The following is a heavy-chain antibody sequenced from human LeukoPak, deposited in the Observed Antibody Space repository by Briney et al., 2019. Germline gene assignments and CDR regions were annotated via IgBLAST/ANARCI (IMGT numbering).Heavy chain of an antibody. D-gene: IGHD3-3*01. CDR3: ARDLVGAKIRTIFGVVTPFDY. Sequence: ASVKVSCKASGYTFTSYGISWVRQAPGQGLEWMGWISAYNGNTNYAQKLQGRVTMTTDTSTSTAYMELRSLRSDDTAVYYCARDLVGAKIRTIFGVVTPFDYWGQGTLVTVSS. V-gene: IGHV1-18*01. CDR2: ISAYNGNT. J-gene: IGHJ4*02. CDR1: GYTFTSYG.